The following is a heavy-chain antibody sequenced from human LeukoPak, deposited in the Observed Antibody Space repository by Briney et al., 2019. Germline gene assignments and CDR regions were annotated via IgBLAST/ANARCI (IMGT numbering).Heavy chain of an antibody. D-gene: IGHD5-18*01. CDR2: ISYDGSNK. CDR3: AKDTLYSYGYWWSR. Sequence: GRSLRLSCAASGFTFSSYGMHWVRQAPGKGLEWVAVISYDGSNKYYADSVKGRFTISRDNSKNTLYLQMNSLRAEDTAVYYCAKDTLYSYGYWWSRWGQGTLVTVSS. CDR1: GFTFSSYG. V-gene: IGHV3-30*18. J-gene: IGHJ4*02.